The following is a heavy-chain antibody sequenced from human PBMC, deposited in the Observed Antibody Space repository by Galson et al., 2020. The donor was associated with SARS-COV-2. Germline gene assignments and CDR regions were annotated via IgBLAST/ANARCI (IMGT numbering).Heavy chain of an antibody. CDR2: TRNKANSYTT. J-gene: IGHJ6*02. Sequence: GGSLRLSCAASGFTFSDHYMDWVRQAPGKGLEWVGRTRNKANSYTTEYAASVKGRFTISRDDSKNSLYLQMNSLKTEDTAVYYCARGIRITMVRGVIINPPWYYYGMDVWGQGTTVTVSS. V-gene: IGHV3-72*01. CDR1: GFTFSDHY. D-gene: IGHD3-10*01. CDR3: ARGIRITMVRGVIINPPWYYYGMDV.